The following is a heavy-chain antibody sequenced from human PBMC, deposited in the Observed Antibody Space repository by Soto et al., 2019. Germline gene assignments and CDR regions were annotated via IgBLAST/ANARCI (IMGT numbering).Heavy chain of an antibody. V-gene: IGHV4-59*01. CDR2: IYYSGST. Sequence: SETLSLTCTVSGGSISSYYWSWIRQPPGKGLEWIGYIYYSGSTNYNPSLKSRVTISVDTSKNQFSLKLSSVTAADTAVYYCARDFLKDSSPPVWGQGTLVTVSS. J-gene: IGHJ4*02. CDR3: ARDFLKDSSPPV. CDR1: GGSISSYY. D-gene: IGHD3-22*01.